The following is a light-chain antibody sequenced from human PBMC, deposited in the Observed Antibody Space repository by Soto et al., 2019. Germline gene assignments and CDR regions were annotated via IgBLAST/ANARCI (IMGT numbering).Light chain of an antibody. CDR1: QSVSSNY. CDR3: QQYGSSSLT. CDR2: GAS. J-gene: IGKJ1*01. Sequence: EIVLTQSPGTLSLSPGERATLSCRASQSVSSNYLAWYQQKPGQAPRLLIYGASSTATSTPDRFSGSGSGTDFTLTISRLEPEVFAVYYYQQYGSSSLTFGQGTKVEIK. V-gene: IGKV3-20*01.